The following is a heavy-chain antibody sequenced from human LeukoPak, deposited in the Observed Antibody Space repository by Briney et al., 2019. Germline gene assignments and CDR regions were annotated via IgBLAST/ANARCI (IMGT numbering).Heavy chain of an antibody. D-gene: IGHD1-1*01. J-gene: IGHJ5*02. CDR3: AREYPGPTGNWFDP. CDR2: IYYSGST. CDR1: GGSISTGDYY. Sequence: PSETLSLTCTVSGGSISTGDYYLSWIRQPPGKGLEWIGYIYYSGSTYYNPSLKSRVTISVDTSENQFSLKLSSVTAADTAVYYCAREYPGPTGNWFDPWGQGTLVTVSS. V-gene: IGHV4-30-4*08.